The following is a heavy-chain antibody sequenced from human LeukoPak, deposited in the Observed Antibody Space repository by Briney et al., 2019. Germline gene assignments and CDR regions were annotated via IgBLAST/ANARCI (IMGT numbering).Heavy chain of an antibody. CDR1: GFTFSNYW. CDR3: SREDIVEVPAIPFDY. J-gene: IGHJ4*02. V-gene: IGHV3-74*01. CDR2: INGDGSST. Sequence: GGSLRLSCAASGFTFSNYWMHWVRQAPGKGLVWVSRINGDGSSTTYADSVKGRFTISRDNAKNTLYLQMNRLRAEDTAVYYCSREDIVEVPAIPFDYWGQGTLVTVSS. D-gene: IGHD2-2*01.